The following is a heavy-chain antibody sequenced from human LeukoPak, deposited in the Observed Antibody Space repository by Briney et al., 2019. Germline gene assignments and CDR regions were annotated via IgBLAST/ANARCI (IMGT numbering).Heavy chain of an antibody. J-gene: IGHJ4*02. D-gene: IGHD6-13*01. CDR2: INGDGSDT. CDR1: GFTFSNYW. CDR3: ARGSSSWYRAYFDY. V-gene: IGHV3-74*01. Sequence: PGRSLRLSCVASGFTFSNYWIHWVRQAPGKGLVWVSRINGDGSDTSYADSVKGRFTVSRDNAKNTVYLQMNSLRAEDTAVYYCARGSSSWYRAYFDYWGQGTLVTVSS.